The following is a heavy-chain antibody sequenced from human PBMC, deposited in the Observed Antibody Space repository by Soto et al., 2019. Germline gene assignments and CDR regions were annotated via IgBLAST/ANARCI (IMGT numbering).Heavy chain of an antibody. J-gene: IGHJ4*02. CDR1: VGSVSGYY. Sequence: PSETLSLTCPVYVGSVSGYYWSWIRQRPGKGLEWIGEINHSGSTNYNPSLKSRVTISVDTSKNQFSLKLSSVTAADTAVYYCARGSANYYDSSGYYYFDYWGQGTLVTVSS. D-gene: IGHD3-22*01. CDR3: ARGSANYYDSSGYYYFDY. V-gene: IGHV4-34*01. CDR2: INHSGST.